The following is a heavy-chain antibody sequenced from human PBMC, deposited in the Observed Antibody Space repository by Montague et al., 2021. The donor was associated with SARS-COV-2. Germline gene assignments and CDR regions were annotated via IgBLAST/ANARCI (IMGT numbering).Heavy chain of an antibody. CDR1: RGSFSDYY. CDR3: ARDRLVDRARRTGAWIGP. V-gene: IGHV4-34*01. Sequence: SETLSLTCAVYRGSFSDYYWTWIRQSPEEGLEWIGEISHSADTNYNPSLNSRVSMSMDTSNNQFSLRLDSVTAADTAVYYCARDRLVDRARRTGAWIGPWGPGNPGHRLR. D-gene: IGHD3-10*01. J-gene: IGHJ5*02. CDR2: ISHSADT.